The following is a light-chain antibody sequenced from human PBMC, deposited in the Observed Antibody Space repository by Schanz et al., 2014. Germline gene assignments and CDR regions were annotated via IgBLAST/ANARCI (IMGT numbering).Light chain of an antibody. CDR1: QSVSNNY. CDR3: QQYKSWPPTLT. CDR2: GAS. J-gene: IGKJ1*01. Sequence: EIVLTQSPGTLSLSPGERATLSCRASQSVSNNYLAWYQQKPGQAPRLLIYGASNRATGIPDRFSGSGSGTDFTLTISRLEPEDFAVYYCQQYKSWPPTLTFGQGTRVEIK. V-gene: IGKV3-20*01.